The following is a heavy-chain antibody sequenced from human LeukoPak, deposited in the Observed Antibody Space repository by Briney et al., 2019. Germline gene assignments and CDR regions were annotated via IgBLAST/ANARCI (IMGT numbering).Heavy chain of an antibody. CDR3: AREEYDYFDY. D-gene: IGHD2/OR15-2a*01. J-gene: IGHJ4*02. CDR2: IYYSGST. CDR1: GGSISSYY. V-gene: IGHV4-59*01. Sequence: SETLSLTCTGSGGSISSYYWSWIRQPPGQGLEWIGYIYYSGSTNYNPSLKSRVTISVDTSKSQFSLKLSSVTAADTAVYYCAREEYDYFDYWGQGTLVTVSS.